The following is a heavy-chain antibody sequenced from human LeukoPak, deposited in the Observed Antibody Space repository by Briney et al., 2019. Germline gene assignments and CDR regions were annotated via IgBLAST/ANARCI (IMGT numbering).Heavy chain of an antibody. CDR3: TTPIGYCSSTSCYILDY. Sequence: GGSLRLSCAASGFTFSNAWMSWVRQAPGKGLEWVGRIKSITDGGTTDYAAPVKGRFTISRDDSKNTLYLQMNSLKTEDTAVYYCTTPIGYCSSTSCYILDYWGQGTLVTVSS. CDR1: GFTFSNAW. D-gene: IGHD2-2*02. CDR2: IKSITDGGTT. J-gene: IGHJ4*02. V-gene: IGHV3-15*01.